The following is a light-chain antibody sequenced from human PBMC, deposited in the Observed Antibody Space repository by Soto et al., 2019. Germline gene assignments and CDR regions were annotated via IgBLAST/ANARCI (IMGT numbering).Light chain of an antibody. CDR3: LLSYSGARPVV. V-gene: IGLV7-46*01. CDR1: TGAVTSGHY. J-gene: IGLJ2*01. Sequence: QAVVTQEPSLTVSPGGTVTLTCGSSTGAVTSGHYPYWFQQKPGQAPRTLIYDTSNTHSWTPARFSGSLLGGKAALTLSGAQPEDEAEYYCLLSYSGARPVVFGGGTKLTV. CDR2: DTS.